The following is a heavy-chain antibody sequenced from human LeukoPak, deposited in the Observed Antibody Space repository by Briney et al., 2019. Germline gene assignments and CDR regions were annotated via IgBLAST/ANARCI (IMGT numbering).Heavy chain of an antibody. CDR1: GYSFTSYW. V-gene: IGHV1-46*01. J-gene: IGHJ4*02. Sequence: PGESLKISCKGSGYSFTSYWIGWVRQAPGQGLEWMGIINPSGGSTSYAQKFQGRVTMTRDMSTSTVYMELSSLRSEDTAVYYCARDRGTLERVFDYWGQGTLVTVSS. CDR3: ARDRGTLERVFDY. D-gene: IGHD1-1*01. CDR2: INPSGGST.